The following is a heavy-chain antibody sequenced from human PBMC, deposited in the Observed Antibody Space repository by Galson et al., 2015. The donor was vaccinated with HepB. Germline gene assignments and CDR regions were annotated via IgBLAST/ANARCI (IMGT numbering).Heavy chain of an antibody. CDR3: ARDRGFSVGTEPDRYYYYYGMDV. V-gene: IGHV3-48*02. CDR1: GFTFSSYS. CDR2: ISSSSSTI. D-gene: IGHD1-14*01. J-gene: IGHJ6*02. Sequence: SLRLSCAASGFTFSSYSMNWVRQAPGKGLEWVSYISSSSSTIYYADSVKGRFTISRDNAKNSLYLQMNSLRDEDTAVYYCARDRGFSVGTEPDRYYYYYGMDVWGQGTTVTVSS.